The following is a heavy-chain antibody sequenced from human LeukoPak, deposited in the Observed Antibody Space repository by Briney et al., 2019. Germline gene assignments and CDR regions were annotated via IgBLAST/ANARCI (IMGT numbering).Heavy chain of an antibody. J-gene: IGHJ5*02. CDR2: ISAYNGNT. Sequence: ASVKVSCKASGYTFTSYGISWVRQAPGQGLEWMGWISAYNGNTHYAPKLQGRVTMTTDTSTSTVYMELRSLRSDDTAVYSCARGWDSSSLDRYNWFDPWGQGTLVTVSS. CDR3: ARGWDSSSLDRYNWFDP. V-gene: IGHV1-18*01. D-gene: IGHD6-13*01. CDR1: GYTFTSYG.